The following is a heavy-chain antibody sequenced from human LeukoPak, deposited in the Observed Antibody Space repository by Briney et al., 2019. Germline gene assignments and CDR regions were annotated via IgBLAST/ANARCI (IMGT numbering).Heavy chain of an antibody. CDR2: MNPNSGNT. CDR1: GYTFTSYD. V-gene: IGHV1-8*01. J-gene: IGHJ4*02. D-gene: IGHD3-10*01. Sequence: ASVKVSCKASGYTFTSYDINWVRQATGQGLEWMGWMNPNSGNTDYAQKFQGRVTMTRNTSISTAYMELSSLRAEDTAVYYCAPRIYGSGSYYFDYWGQGTLVTVSS. CDR3: APRIYGSGSYYFDY.